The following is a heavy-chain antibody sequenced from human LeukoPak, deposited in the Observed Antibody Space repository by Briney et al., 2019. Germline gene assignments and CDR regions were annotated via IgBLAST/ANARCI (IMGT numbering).Heavy chain of an antibody. D-gene: IGHD3-10*01. V-gene: IGHV4-34*01. J-gene: IGHJ6*03. Sequence: SSETLSLTCAVYGGSFSGYYWSWLRQPPGKGLEWIGEINDIGNTNYDPSLRSRVTISVDTSKNQFSLSLTSATAADTAVYFCARLGSVGYYNYQYMAIWGNGTTVTVSS. CDR3: ARLGSVGYYNYQYMAI. CDR1: GGSFSGYY. CDR2: INDIGNT.